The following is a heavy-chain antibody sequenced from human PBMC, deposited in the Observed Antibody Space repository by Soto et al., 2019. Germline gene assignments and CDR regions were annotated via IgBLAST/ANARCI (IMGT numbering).Heavy chain of an antibody. CDR2: IYYSGST. D-gene: IGHD6-13*01. Sequence: QVQLQAAGPGLVKPSETLSLTCTVSGGSISSYYWSWIRQPPGKGLEWIGYIYYSGSTNYNPSLKSRVTISVDTSKTQFSLKLSSVTAADTAVYYCARGKKQLGYYYYYMDVWGKGTTVTVSS. CDR3: ARGKKQLGYYYYYMDV. J-gene: IGHJ6*03. V-gene: IGHV4-59*01. CDR1: GGSISSYY.